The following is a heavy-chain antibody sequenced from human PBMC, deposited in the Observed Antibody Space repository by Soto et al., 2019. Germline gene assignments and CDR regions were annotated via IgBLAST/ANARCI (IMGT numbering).Heavy chain of an antibody. D-gene: IGHD3-16*01. V-gene: IGHV4-30-4*01. CDR3: ARVPSPFDYYYAMDV. J-gene: IGHJ6*02. CDR1: DDSISSGNKY. Sequence: SETLSLTCTVSDDSISSGNKYWSWIRQAPGKGLEWIGYIFSSGTTYYNPSLKSRLTMSLDTSQNQFSLRLASVTDADSAVYYCARVPSPFDYYYAMDVWGQGTTVTVSS. CDR2: IFSSGTT.